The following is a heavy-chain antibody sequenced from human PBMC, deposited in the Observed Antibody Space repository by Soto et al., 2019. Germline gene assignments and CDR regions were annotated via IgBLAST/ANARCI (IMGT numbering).Heavy chain of an antibody. CDR1: GYTFTSYG. Sequence: GASVKVSCKASGYTFTSYGISWVRQAPGQGLEWMGIINAYSGSTSYAQKFQGRVTMTRDTSTSTVYMELSSLRSEDTAVYYCASDGGTTEDAFDIWGQGTMVTVSS. CDR2: INAYSGST. D-gene: IGHD1-1*01. V-gene: IGHV1-46*03. J-gene: IGHJ3*02. CDR3: ASDGGTTEDAFDI.